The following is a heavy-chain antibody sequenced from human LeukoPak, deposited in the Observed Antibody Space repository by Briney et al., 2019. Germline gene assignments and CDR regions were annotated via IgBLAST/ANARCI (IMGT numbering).Heavy chain of an antibody. J-gene: IGHJ1*01. CDR2: INPNSGGT. CDR1: GYTFTGYY. Sequence: ASVKVSCKASGYTFTGYYMHWVRQAPGQGLEWMGWINPNSGGTNYAQKFQGRVTMTEDTSTDTAYMELSSLRSEDTAVYYCATSDTKWERWVAFQHWGQGTLVTVSS. D-gene: IGHD1-26*01. CDR3: ATSDTKWERWVAFQH. V-gene: IGHV1-2*02.